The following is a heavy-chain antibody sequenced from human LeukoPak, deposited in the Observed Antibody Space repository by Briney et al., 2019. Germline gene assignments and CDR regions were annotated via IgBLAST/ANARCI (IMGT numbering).Heavy chain of an antibody. CDR2: ISSNGGST. D-gene: IGHD2-2*01. J-gene: IGHJ4*02. V-gene: IGHV3-64D*06. CDR3: VKDGPKDIVVVPAGAPVDS. Sequence: GGSLGLSCSASGFTFSSYAMHWVRQAPGKGLEYVSAISSNGGSTYYADSVKGRFTISRDNSKNTLYLQMSSLRAEDTAVYYCVKDGPKDIVVVPAGAPVDSWGQGTLVTVSS. CDR1: GFTFSSYA.